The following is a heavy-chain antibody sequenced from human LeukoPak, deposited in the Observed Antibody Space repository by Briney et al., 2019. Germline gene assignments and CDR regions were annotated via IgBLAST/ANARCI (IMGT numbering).Heavy chain of an antibody. CDR2: INPNSGGT. V-gene: IGHV1-2*02. Sequence: ASVKVSCKASGYTFTGYYMHWVRQAPGQGLEWMGWINPNSGGTNYAQKFQGRVTMTRDTSISTAYMELSRLRSDDTAVYYCARDGGQGITGTTRWFDPWGQGTLVTVSS. CDR1: GYTFTGYY. J-gene: IGHJ5*02. D-gene: IGHD1-7*01. CDR3: ARDGGQGITGTTRWFDP.